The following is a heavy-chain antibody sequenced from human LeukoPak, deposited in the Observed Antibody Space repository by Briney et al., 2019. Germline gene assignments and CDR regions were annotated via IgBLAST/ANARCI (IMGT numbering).Heavy chain of an antibody. V-gene: IGHV1-46*01. CDR1: GYTFTSYY. CDR2: INPSGGST. Sequence: ASVKVSCKASGYTFTSYYMHWVRQAPAQGLEWMGLINPSGGSTSYAQKFQGRVTMTRDTSTSTVYIELSSLRSEDTAVYYCARTGITTYYYYGMDVWGQGTTVTVSS. D-gene: IGHD3-3*01. CDR3: ARTGITTYYYYGMDV. J-gene: IGHJ6*02.